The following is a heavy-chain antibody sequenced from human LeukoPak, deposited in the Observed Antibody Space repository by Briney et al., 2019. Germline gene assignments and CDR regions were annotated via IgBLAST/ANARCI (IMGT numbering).Heavy chain of an antibody. CDR3: ARGGASTRYFGY. J-gene: IGHJ4*02. Sequence: SETLSLTCTVSGGSLSGHFWSWIRQPPGKGLGWIGFVSYSGDTHYRHSFNGPVTISLYTFKSQFSLNLNSVTAADTAVYFCARGGASTRYFGYWGQGTLVTVSS. CDR1: GGSLSGHF. CDR2: VSYSGDT. V-gene: IGHV4-59*11. D-gene: IGHD1-26*01.